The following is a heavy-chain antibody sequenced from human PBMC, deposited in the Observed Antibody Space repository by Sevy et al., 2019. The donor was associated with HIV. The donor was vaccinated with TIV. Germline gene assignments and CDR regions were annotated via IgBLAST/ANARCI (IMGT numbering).Heavy chain of an antibody. D-gene: IGHD3-22*01. V-gene: IGHV3-21*01. J-gene: IGHJ4*02. Sequence: GGSLRLSCAASGFTFSYYNMNWVRQAPGKGLEWVSSISSGSSYVYHADSVKGRFTISRANAKNSLYLQMNSLRTEDTAVYYCASPLHYYDSPSAYWGQGTQVTVSS. CDR3: ASPLHYYDSPSAY. CDR2: ISSGSSYV. CDR1: GFTFSYYN.